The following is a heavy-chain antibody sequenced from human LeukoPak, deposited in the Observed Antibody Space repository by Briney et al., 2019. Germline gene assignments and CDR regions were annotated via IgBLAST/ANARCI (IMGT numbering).Heavy chain of an antibody. J-gene: IGHJ4*02. CDR2: IWYDGSNK. Sequence: GGSLRLSCAASGFTFSSYGMHWVRQAPGKGLEWVAVIWYDGSNKYYADSVKGRFTISRDNSKNTLYLQMISLRAEDTAVYYCAKEMGGGGGYFDYWGQGTLVTVSS. CDR3: AKEMGGGGGYFDY. D-gene: IGHD3-16*01. CDR1: GFTFSSYG. V-gene: IGHV3-33*06.